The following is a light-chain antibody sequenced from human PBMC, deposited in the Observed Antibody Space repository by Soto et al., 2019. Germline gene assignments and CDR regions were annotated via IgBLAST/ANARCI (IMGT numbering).Light chain of an antibody. CDR2: GNT. CDR3: QSYDSSLSALFA. V-gene: IGLV1-40*01. CDR1: SSDIGAGYD. J-gene: IGLJ1*01. Sequence: QSVLTQPPSVSGAPGRRVTISCTGSSSDIGAGYDVHWYQHLPGTAPKLLIYGNTNRPSGVPDRFSGSKSGTSASLAITGLRAEDEANYCCQSYDSSLSALFAFGTGTKVTVL.